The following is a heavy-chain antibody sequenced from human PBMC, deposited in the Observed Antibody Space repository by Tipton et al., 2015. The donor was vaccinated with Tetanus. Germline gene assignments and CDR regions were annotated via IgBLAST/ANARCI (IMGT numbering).Heavy chain of an antibody. CDR2: IYYSGST. J-gene: IGHJ3*02. V-gene: IGHV4-59*01. CDR1: GGSISSYY. D-gene: IGHD2-15*01. Sequence: TLSLTCTVSGGSISSYYWSWIRQPPGKGLEWIGYIYYSGSTNYNPSLKSRVTISVDTSKNQFSLKLSSVTAADTAVYYCAREIRVRAVPRGGAFDIWGQGTMVTVSS. CDR3: AREIRVRAVPRGGAFDI.